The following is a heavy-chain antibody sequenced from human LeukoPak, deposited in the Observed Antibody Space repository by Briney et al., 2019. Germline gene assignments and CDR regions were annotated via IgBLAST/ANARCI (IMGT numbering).Heavy chain of an antibody. Sequence: PGGSLRLSCAASGFTFSSYGMHWVRQAPGKGLEWVAFIRYDGSNKYYADSVKGRFTISRDNSKNTLYLQMNSLRAEDTAVYYCASTAISLLQFGIPYYYMDVWGKGTTVTVSS. D-gene: IGHD5-24*01. V-gene: IGHV3-30*02. CDR3: ASTAISLLQFGIPYYYMDV. CDR2: IRYDGSNK. CDR1: GFTFSSYG. J-gene: IGHJ6*03.